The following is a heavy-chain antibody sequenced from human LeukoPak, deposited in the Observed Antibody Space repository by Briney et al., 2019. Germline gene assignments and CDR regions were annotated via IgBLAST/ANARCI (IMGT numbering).Heavy chain of an antibody. CDR3: ARETLGYSMAHTYYFDY. D-gene: IGHD6-13*01. Sequence: SETLSLTCTVSGGSISSGGYYWSWIRQHPGKGLEWIGYIYYSGSTYYNPSLKSRVTISVDTSKNQFSLKLSSVTAADTAVYYCARETLGYSMAHTYYFDYWGQGTLVTVSS. V-gene: IGHV4-31*03. CDR2: IYYSGST. CDR1: GGSISSGGYY. J-gene: IGHJ4*02.